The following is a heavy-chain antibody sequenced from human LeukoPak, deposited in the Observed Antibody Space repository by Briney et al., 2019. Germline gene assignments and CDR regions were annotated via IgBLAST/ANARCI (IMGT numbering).Heavy chain of an antibody. CDR3: ARDLQGFGQPNWFDP. D-gene: IGHD3-10*01. CDR2: ISAYNGNT. V-gene: IGHV1-18*01. CDR1: GYTFTSYG. J-gene: IGHJ5*02. Sequence: ASVKVSCKASGYTFTSYGISWVRQAPGQGLEWMGWISAYNGNTNYAQKLQGRVTMTTDTSTGTAYMELRSLRSDDTAVYYCARDLQGFGQPNWFDPWGQGTLVTVSS.